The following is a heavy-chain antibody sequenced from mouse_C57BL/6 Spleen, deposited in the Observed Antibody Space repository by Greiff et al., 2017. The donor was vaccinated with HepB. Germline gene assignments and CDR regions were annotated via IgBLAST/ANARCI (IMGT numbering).Heavy chain of an antibody. V-gene: IGHV1-82*01. CDR1: GYAFSSSW. CDR2: IYPGDGDT. CDR3: ARGGYGSSYAMDY. J-gene: IGHJ4*01. Sequence: VMLVESGPELVKPGASVKISCKASGYAFSSSWMNWVKQRPGKGLEWIGRIYPGDGDTNYNGKFKGKATLTADKSSSTAYMQLSSLTSEDSAVYFCARGGYGSSYAMDYWGQGTSVTVSS. D-gene: IGHD1-1*01.